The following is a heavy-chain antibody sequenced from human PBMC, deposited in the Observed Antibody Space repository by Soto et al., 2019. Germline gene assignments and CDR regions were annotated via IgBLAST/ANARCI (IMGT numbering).Heavy chain of an antibody. Sequence: QVQLVQSGAEVKKPGSSVKVSCKASGGTFSSYAISWVRQAPGQGLEWMGGIIPIFGTANYAQKFQGRVTITADESTSKAYMELSSLRSEDTAVYYCARRDRALGYYYYGMDVWGQGTTVTVSS. V-gene: IGHV1-69*01. CDR1: GGTFSSYA. D-gene: IGHD3-16*02. CDR2: IIPIFGTA. CDR3: ARRDRALGYYYYGMDV. J-gene: IGHJ6*02.